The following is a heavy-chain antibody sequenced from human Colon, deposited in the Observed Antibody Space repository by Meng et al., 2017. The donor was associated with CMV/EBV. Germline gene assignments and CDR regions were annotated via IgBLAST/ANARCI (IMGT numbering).Heavy chain of an antibody. CDR1: GFSFSSYA. J-gene: IGHJ4*02. CDR2: ISYDGSNK. V-gene: IGHV3-30-3*01. CDR3: ASGEVMGPGDH. Sequence: GGPLRLSCAVSGFSFSSYAMHWVRQAPGKGLEWVAVISYDGSNKYYADSVKGRFTISRDNSKNTLYLQMNSLSAEDTAVYYCASGEVMGPGDHWGQGTLVTVSS. D-gene: IGHD3-16*01.